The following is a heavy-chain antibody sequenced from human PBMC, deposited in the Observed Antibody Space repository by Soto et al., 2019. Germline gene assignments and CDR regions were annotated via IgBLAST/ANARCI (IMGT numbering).Heavy chain of an antibody. CDR1: GVTFSTYA. Sequence: EVQLLESGGGLVQPGGSLSLSCAASGVTFSTYAMNWVRQAPGKGLEWVSGISGSGDSTYYADSVKGRFTVSRDNSKNTLYLQMNSLRAEDTAVFYCAKERSSGWSFDYWGQGTLVTVSS. V-gene: IGHV3-23*01. J-gene: IGHJ4*02. CDR2: ISGSGDST. CDR3: AKERSSGWSFDY. D-gene: IGHD6-19*01.